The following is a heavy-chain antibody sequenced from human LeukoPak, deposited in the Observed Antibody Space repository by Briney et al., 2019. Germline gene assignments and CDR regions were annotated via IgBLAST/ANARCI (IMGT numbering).Heavy chain of an antibody. D-gene: IGHD4-23*01. Sequence: PGGSLRLSCAASGFSVSDNYMSWVRQAPGKGLEWVSSLYSGGGTYYPDSVQGRSTISRDNSKNTLFLPMNSLRPEDTAVYFCARITGVHFDPWGQGTLVTVSS. CDR1: GFSVSDNY. J-gene: IGHJ5*02. CDR2: LYSGGGT. CDR3: ARITGVHFDP. V-gene: IGHV3-66*02.